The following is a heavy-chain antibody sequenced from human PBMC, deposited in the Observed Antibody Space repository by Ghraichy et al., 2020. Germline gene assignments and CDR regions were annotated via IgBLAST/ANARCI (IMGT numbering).Heavy chain of an antibody. D-gene: IGHD4-11*01. V-gene: IGHV3-7*01. CDR1: GFTFRPYM. CDR3: ARDNDFSIDY. CDR2: MKQDVGEE. J-gene: IGHJ4*02. Sequence: GGSLRLSCAASGFTFRPYMMTWVRQAPGKGLEWVASMKQDVGEEYYVDSVKGRFTISRDNAKNSLFLQMNTLRAEDSALYFCARDNDFSIDYWGQGTLVTVSS.